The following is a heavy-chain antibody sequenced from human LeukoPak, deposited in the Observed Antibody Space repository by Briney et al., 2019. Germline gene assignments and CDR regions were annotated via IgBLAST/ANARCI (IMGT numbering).Heavy chain of an antibody. V-gene: IGHV3-66*01. CDR3: ARDAQGTYSGYDP. CDR2: IYSGGGT. Sequence: GGSLRLSCAASGFTVSSNYMSWVRQAPGKGLEWVSVIYSGGGTYYADSVKGRFTISRDNSKNTLYLQMNSLRAEDTAVYYCARDAQGTYSGYDPWGQGTLVTVSP. D-gene: IGHD5-12*01. CDR1: GFTVSSNY. J-gene: IGHJ5*02.